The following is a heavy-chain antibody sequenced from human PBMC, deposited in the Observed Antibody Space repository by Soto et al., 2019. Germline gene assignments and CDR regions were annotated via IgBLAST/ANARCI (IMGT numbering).Heavy chain of an antibody. CDR3: ARMPITSGSYYKFWFDP. D-gene: IGHD3-10*01. V-gene: IGHV4-39*01. J-gene: IGHJ5*02. CDR1: GGSISSSSYY. Sequence: SETLSLTCTVSGGSISSSSYYWGWIRQPPGKGLEWIGSIYYSGGTYYNPSLKSRVTISVDTSKNQFSLKLSSVTAADTAVYYWARMPITSGSYYKFWFDPWGQGTLVTVSS. CDR2: IYYSGGT.